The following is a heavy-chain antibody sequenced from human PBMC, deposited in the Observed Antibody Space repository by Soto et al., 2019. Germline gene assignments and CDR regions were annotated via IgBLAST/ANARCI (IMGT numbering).Heavy chain of an antibody. CDR3: ASGRGAENY. V-gene: IGHV4-34*01. CDR1: GGSFSGSY. J-gene: IGHJ4*02. CDR2: INDSGNT. Sequence: QVQLQQWGAGLLKPSETLSLTCGIYGGSFSGSYWSWISQPPGKGLEWIGEINDSGNTNYNPSLKSRVTISVDTSKNQFSLNLRSVTAADTAVYYCASGRGAENYWGQGTLVTVSS. D-gene: IGHD3-10*01.